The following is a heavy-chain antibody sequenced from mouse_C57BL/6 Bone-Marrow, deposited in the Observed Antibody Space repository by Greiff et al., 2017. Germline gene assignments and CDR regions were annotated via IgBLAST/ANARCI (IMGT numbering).Heavy chain of an antibody. CDR1: GYTFTSYW. D-gene: IGHD1-1*01. Sequence: EVQLQQSGTVLARPGASVKMSCKTSGYTFTSYWMHWVKQRPGQGLEWIGAIYPGNSDTSYNQKFKGKATLTVDTSSSTAYMELHSLTSEDSAVYFCARLEFDGSSGDWYFDVWGTGTTVTVSS. J-gene: IGHJ1*03. CDR3: ARLEFDGSSGDWYFDV. CDR2: IYPGNSDT. V-gene: IGHV1-5*01.